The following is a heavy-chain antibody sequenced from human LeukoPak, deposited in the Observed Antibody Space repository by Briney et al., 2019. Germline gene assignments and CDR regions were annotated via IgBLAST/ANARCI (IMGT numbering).Heavy chain of an antibody. V-gene: IGHV4-38-2*02. CDR3: ARDPRLAYCGGDCFFDY. J-gene: IGHJ4*02. D-gene: IGHD2-21*02. Sequence: SETLSLTCTVSGYSFSRGYYWGWIRQPPGKGLEWIGTIYHSGNTYYNPSLKSRVTISVDTSKNQLSLKLSSVTAADTAVYYCARDPRLAYCGGDCFFDYWGQGTLVTVSS. CDR2: IYHSGNT. CDR1: GYSFSRGYY.